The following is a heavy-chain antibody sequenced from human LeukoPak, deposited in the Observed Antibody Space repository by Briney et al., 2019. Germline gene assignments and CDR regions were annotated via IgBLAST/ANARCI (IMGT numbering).Heavy chain of an antibody. CDR3: ALTAATRGYFDY. V-gene: IGHV1-46*03. CDR1: GYTFTSYY. CDR2: INPSGGST. Sequence: ASVKVSCKASGYTFTSYYMHWVRQAPGQGLEWMGIINPSGGSTSYAQKFQGRVTMTRDTSTSTVYMELSSLRSEDTAVYYCALTAATRGYFDYWGQGTLVTVSS. J-gene: IGHJ4*02. D-gene: IGHD2-15*01.